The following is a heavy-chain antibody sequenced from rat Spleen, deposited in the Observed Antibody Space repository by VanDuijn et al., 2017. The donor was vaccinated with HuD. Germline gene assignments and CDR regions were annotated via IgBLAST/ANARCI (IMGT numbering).Heavy chain of an antibody. CDR2: MRYNGDT. Sequence: QVQLKESGPGLVQPSQTLSLTCTVSGFSLTSYNVHWVRQPPGKGLEWMGRMRYNGDTSYNSALKSRLSISRDTSKNQVFLKMNSLQTDDTGTYYCTRGYTTEGIGWGQGVMVTVSS. D-gene: IGHD1-11*01. J-gene: IGHJ2*01. CDR3: TRGYTTEGIG. CDR1: GFSLTSYN. V-gene: IGHV2-63*01.